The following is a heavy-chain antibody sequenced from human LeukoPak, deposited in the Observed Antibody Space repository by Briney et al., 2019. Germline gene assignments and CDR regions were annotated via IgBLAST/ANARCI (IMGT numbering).Heavy chain of an antibody. V-gene: IGHV4-61*02. CDR2: IYGGGST. D-gene: IGHD3-3*01. CDR3: ARGGDFWSGWQIS. J-gene: IGHJ4*02. Sequence: SETLSLTCTVSGGSITSGAYFWSWIRQPAGKGLEWLGRIYGGGSTNYNPSLKSRVTISVDRSKSQFSLKLSSVTAADTAVYYCARGGDFWSGWQISWGQGTLVTVSS. CDR1: GGSITSGAYF.